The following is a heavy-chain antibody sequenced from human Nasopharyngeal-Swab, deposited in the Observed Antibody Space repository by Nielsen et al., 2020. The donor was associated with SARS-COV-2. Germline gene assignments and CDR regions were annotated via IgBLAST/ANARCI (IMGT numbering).Heavy chain of an antibody. Sequence: SQTLSLTCAVYGVSFSGYYWSWIRQPPGKGLEWIGEINHSGSTNYNPSLKSRVTISVDTSKNQFSLKLSSVTAADTAVYYCARGGGVVVPAAIRRTFDIWGQGTMVTVSS. CDR3: ARGGGVVVPAAIRRTFDI. J-gene: IGHJ3*02. CDR2: INHSGST. CDR1: GVSFSGYY. D-gene: IGHD2-2*01. V-gene: IGHV4-34*01.